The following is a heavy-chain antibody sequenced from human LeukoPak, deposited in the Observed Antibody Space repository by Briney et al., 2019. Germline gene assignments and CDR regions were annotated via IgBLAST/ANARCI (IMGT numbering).Heavy chain of an antibody. CDR2: ISWNSGSI. CDR1: GFTFDDYA. Sequence: GGSLRLSCAASGFTFDDYAMHWVRQAPGKGLEWVSGISWNSGSIGYADSVKGRFTISRDNAKNSLYLQMNSLRAEDTAVYYCAKASIPDYYYYYGMDVWGQGTTVTVSS. CDR3: AKASIPDYYYYYGMDV. J-gene: IGHJ6*02. V-gene: IGHV3-9*01. D-gene: IGHD2-2*01.